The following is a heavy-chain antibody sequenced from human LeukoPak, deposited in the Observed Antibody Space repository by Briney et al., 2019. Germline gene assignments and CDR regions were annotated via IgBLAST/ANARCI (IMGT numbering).Heavy chain of an antibody. CDR2: INHSGST. CDR3: ARGPLRSGYYRPNWFDP. J-gene: IGHJ5*02. D-gene: IGHD3-3*01. Sequence: TSETLSLTCAVYGGSFSGYYWSWIRQPPGKGLEWIGEINHSGSTNYNPSLKSRVTISVDTSKNQFSLKLSSVTAADTAVYYCARGPLRSGYYRPNWFDPWGQGTLVTVSS. V-gene: IGHV4-34*01. CDR1: GGSFSGYY.